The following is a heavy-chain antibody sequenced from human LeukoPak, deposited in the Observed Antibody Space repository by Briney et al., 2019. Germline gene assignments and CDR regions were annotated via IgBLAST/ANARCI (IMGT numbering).Heavy chain of an antibody. V-gene: IGHV3-30*04. D-gene: IGHD1-14*01. CDR2: ISFDGINT. J-gene: IGHJ4*02. CDR3: AKVMAEPRALTTYFDS. Sequence: PGGSLRLSCVASGFAFSNYAIHWVRQAPGKGLEWVAAISFDGINTHYPDSVKGRFFISRDTPMKTVYLQLNDLRPEDTAVYSCAKVMAEPRALTTYFDSWGQGALVTVSS. CDR1: GFAFSNYA.